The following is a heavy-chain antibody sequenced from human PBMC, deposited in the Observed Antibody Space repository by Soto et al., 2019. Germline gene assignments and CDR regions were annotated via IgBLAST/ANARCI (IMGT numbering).Heavy chain of an antibody. J-gene: IGHJ4*02. D-gene: IGHD3-22*01. CDR1: GGSISSGDYY. Sequence: PSETLSLTCTVSGGSISSGDYYWSWIRQPPGKGLEWIGYIYYSGSTYYNPSLKSRVTISVDTSKNQFSLKLSSVTAADTAVYYCASMIVVVNTPYYFDYWGQGTLVTVSS. CDR2: IYYSGST. V-gene: IGHV4-30-4*01. CDR3: ASMIVVVNTPYYFDY.